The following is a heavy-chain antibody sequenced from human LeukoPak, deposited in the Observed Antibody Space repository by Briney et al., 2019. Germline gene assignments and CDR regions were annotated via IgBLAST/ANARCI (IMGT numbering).Heavy chain of an antibody. CDR1: GGTLSSYA. V-gene: IGHV1-69*01. CDR3: ARGTPDTTCCAFEI. Sequence: ASVHVSCKASGGTLSSYAIRWVRPAPGQGLEWMGGSILIFGTANYAQKFQGRVTITADESTSTAYMELSSLGSEDTAGDYWARGTPDTTCCAFEIWGQGTMVTVAS. J-gene: IGHJ3*02. CDR2: SILIFGTA. D-gene: IGHD5-18*01.